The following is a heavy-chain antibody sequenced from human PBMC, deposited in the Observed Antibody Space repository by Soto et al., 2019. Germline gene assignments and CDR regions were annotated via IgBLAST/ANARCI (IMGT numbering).Heavy chain of an antibody. V-gene: IGHV1-18*01. J-gene: IGHJ4*02. CDR1: GYTFTSYG. Sequence: ASVKVSCKASGYTFTSYGISWVRQAPGQGLEWMGWISAYNGNTNYAQKLQGRVTMTTDTSTSTAYMELRSLRSDDTAVYYCARTPYDSSGYYPYYFDYWGQGTLVTVSS. CDR2: ISAYNGNT. D-gene: IGHD3-22*01. CDR3: ARTPYDSSGYYPYYFDY.